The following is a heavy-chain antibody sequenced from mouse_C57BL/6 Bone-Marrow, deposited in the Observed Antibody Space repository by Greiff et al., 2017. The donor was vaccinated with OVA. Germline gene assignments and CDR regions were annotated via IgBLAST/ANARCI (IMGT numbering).Heavy chain of an antibody. Sequence: EVKLVESGGDLVKPGGSLKLSCAASGFTFSSYGMSWVRQTPDKRLEWVATISSGGSYTYYPDSVKGRFTISRDNAKNTLYLKMSSLKSEDTAMYYCARHGSYYYGGSRFDYWGRGTALTVSS. V-gene: IGHV5-6*01. CDR2: ISSGGSYT. D-gene: IGHD1-1*01. CDR1: GFTFSSYG. J-gene: IGHJ2*01. CDR3: ARHGSYYYGGSRFDY.